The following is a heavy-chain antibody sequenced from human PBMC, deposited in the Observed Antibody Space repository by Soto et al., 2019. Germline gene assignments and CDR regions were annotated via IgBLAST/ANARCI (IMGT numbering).Heavy chain of an antibody. CDR2: IYYSGST. V-gene: IGHV4-39*01. Sequence: SETLSLTCTVSGGSISSSSYYWGWIRQPPGKGLEWIGSIYYSGSTYYNPSLKSRVTISVDTSKNQFSLKLSSVTAADTAVYYCARQYKSAKCSASAGTIESWFYPWGQGTLVTVSS. CDR3: ARQYKSAKCSASAGTIESWFYP. J-gene: IGHJ5*02. D-gene: IGHD6-13*01. CDR1: GGSISSSSYY.